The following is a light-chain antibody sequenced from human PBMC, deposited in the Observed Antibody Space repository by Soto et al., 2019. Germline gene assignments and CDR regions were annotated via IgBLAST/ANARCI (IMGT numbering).Light chain of an antibody. V-gene: IGKV4-1*01. CDR3: QQYTNTNNPWM. J-gene: IGKJ1*01. CDR2: DAS. CDR1: QSVLFTSNNKNY. Sequence: DIVMTQSPDSLAVSLGERATINCESSQSVLFTSNNKNYLAWYQQKPGKAPKLLVYDASTLHSGVASRFSGSGSGTEFTLIISGLQPDDSATYYCQQYTNTNNPWMFGQGTKVDIK.